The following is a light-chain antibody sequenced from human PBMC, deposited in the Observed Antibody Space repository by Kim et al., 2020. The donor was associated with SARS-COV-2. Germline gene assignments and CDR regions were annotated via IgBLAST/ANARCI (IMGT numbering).Light chain of an antibody. CDR2: DVT. Sequence: GHSISISCTGTRSDVGTYNYVSWYQEHPGKAPKLMIYDVTYRPSGVSNRFSGSKSGNTASLTISGLQAEDEAEYYCSSYTTSNTLLFGTGTKVTVL. CDR1: RSDVGTYNY. CDR3: SSYTTSNTLL. V-gene: IGLV2-14*03. J-gene: IGLJ1*01.